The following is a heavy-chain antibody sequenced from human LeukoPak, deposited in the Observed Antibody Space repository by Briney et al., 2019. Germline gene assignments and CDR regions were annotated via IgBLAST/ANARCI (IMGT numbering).Heavy chain of an antibody. V-gene: IGHV3-21*06. D-gene: IGHD6-13*01. J-gene: IGHJ4*02. CDR1: GFSFSTYS. CDR3: AREPIAAAGNGVDF. Sequence: GGSLRLSCAASGFSFSTYSMNWVRQAPGKGLEWGSSISSSSSYLYYADSIKGRFTISRDNAKNSLFLQMNSLRAEDTAVYYCAREPIAAAGNGVDFWGQGTLVTVSS. CDR2: ISSSSSYL.